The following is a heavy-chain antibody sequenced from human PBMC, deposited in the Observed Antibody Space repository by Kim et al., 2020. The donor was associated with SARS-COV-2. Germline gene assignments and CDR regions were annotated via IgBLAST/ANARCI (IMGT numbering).Heavy chain of an antibody. J-gene: IGHJ4*02. V-gene: IGHV3-23*03. CDR3: AKGRYASGRTFFDY. Sequence: ASVKGRFTISRDKSMNTLFLQMTSLRADDTALYYCAKGRYASGRTFFDYWGQGTLVTVSS. D-gene: IGHD3-10*01.